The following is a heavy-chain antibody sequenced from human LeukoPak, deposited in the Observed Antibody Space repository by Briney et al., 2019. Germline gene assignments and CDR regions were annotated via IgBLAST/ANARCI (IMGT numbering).Heavy chain of an antibody. J-gene: IGHJ4*02. D-gene: IGHD5-24*01. CDR3: ARGRWSATTASYYLDF. CDR2: INAGNGNT. CDR1: GYTFTSYP. Sequence: ASVKVSCKASGYTFTSYPMHWVRQAPGQRLEWMGWINAGNGNTRYSQRFQGRVTITRDTSASTAYMELSSLTSEDTAVYYCARGRWSATTASYYLDFWGQGTLVTVSS. V-gene: IGHV1-3*01.